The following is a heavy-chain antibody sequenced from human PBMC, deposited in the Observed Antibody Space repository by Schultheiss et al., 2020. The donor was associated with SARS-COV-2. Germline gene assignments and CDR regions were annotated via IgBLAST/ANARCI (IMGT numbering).Heavy chain of an antibody. Sequence: GESLKISCAASGFTFSSYEMNWVRQAPGKGLEWVSYISSSGSTIYYADSVKGRFTISRDNAKNSLYLQMNSLRSEDTAVYYCARDRGGYNRHDAFDIWGQGTMVTVSS. J-gene: IGHJ3*02. CDR3: ARDRGGYNRHDAFDI. D-gene: IGHD5-24*01. CDR2: ISSSGSTI. V-gene: IGHV3-48*03. CDR1: GFTFSSYE.